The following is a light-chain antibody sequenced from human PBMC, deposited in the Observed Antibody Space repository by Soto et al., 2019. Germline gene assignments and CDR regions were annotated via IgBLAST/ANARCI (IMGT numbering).Light chain of an antibody. CDR2: FGS. Sequence: EIVMTQSPLTLPVTPGEPASISCSSSQSLLYNNTYNYLDWYVQKPGQSPQLLIYFGSNRAPGVPSRFSGSGSGTDFTLTISSLQPEDFATYYCQQSYSTPPITFGQGTRLEIK. CDR3: QQSYSTPPIT. V-gene: IGKV2-28*01. CDR1: QSLLYNNTYNY. J-gene: IGKJ5*01.